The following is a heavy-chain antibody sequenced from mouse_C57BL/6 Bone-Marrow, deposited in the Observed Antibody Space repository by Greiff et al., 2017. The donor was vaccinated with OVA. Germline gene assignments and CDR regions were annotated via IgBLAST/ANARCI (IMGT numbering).Heavy chain of an antibody. CDR3: RPYYYGSSYVAY. J-gene: IGHJ3*01. CDR1: YTFTDYYM. V-gene: IGHV1-83*01. CDR2: YPGSGNTY. D-gene: IGHD1-1*01. Sequence: VQLKESGPELVKPGASVKMSCKASGYTFTDYYMHWVKQKPGKGLEWIGEIYPGSGNTYYNEKFKGKAPLTADTSSSTAYMQLSSLTSEDSAVYFFARPYYYGSSYVAYWGQGTLVTVSA.